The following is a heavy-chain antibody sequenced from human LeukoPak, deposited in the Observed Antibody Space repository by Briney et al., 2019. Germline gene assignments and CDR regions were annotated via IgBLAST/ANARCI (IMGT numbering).Heavy chain of an antibody. CDR2: ISYDGSNK. CDR1: GFSFSTYG. Sequence: PGGSLRLSCTASGFSFSTYGMEWVRQAPGKGLEWVAVISYDGSNKNYADSVKGRFTISRDNSKNTLYLQMNSLRAEDTAVYYCARYCSSTSCYSIWGQGTMVTVSS. CDR3: ARYCSSTSCYSI. V-gene: IGHV3-33*05. D-gene: IGHD2-2*02. J-gene: IGHJ3*02.